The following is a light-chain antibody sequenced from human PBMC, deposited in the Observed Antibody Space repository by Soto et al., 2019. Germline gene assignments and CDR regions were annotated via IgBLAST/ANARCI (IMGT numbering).Light chain of an antibody. CDR3: HQYGNSPFT. V-gene: IGKV3-20*01. Sequence: EIVLTQSPGPLSLSPGNRATLSCRASQSVSGSKLAWYQQRPGQAPRLLIYGGSSRATDIPARFSGSGSRTDYTLTISRLEPEDFALYYCHQYGNSPFTFGQGTKLEIK. CDR2: GGS. J-gene: IGKJ2*01. CDR1: QSVSGSK.